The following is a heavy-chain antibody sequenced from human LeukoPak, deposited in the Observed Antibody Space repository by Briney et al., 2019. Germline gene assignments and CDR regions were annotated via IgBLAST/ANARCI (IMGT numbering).Heavy chain of an antibody. CDR1: GLTFSSFW. D-gene: IGHD1-26*01. J-gene: IGHJ4*02. V-gene: IGHV3-7*05. CDR3: VRGGATFEN. Sequence: GGSLRLSCAASGLTFSSFWMSWVRQAPGKGLEWVANIKQDGSDEYYVDSVKGRFTISRDNAKNSLYLQMNSLRAEDTAVYYCVRGGATFENWGQGTLVTVSS. CDR2: IKQDGSDE.